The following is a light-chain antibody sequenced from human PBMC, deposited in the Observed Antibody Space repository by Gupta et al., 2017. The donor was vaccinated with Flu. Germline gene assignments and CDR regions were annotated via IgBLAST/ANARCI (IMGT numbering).Light chain of an antibody. Sequence: DIQMTQSPSSLSASVGDRVTITCQASQAISNFLNWYQQKPGKPPKLLIYDASILETGVPSRFSGSGSGTHFTLTISSLQPEDIATYYCQQFDYFPVTFGPGTKVDIK. CDR3: QQFDYFPVT. J-gene: IGKJ3*01. CDR2: DAS. V-gene: IGKV1-33*01. CDR1: QAISNF.